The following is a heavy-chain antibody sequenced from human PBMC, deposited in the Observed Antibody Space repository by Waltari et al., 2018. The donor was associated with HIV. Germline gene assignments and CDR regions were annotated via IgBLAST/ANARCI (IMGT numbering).Heavy chain of an antibody. CDR2: ICEDGSHE. Sequence: QVHLVESGGVVVQSGKSLRLSCAASGFNFSNYAMHWVRQGPGKGLGWLSVICEDGSHESYADFAKGRFTISRDDSDNTLFLYLSGLRADDTAVYYCARDQHSATNYYGLDVWGQGTTVTVS. D-gene: IGHD3-10*01. CDR3: ARDQHSATNYYGLDV. J-gene: IGHJ6*02. CDR1: GFNFSNYA. V-gene: IGHV3-33*02.